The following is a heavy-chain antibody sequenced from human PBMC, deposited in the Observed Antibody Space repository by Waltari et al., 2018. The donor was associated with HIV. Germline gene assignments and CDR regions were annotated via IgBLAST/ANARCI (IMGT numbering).Heavy chain of an antibody. CDR3: ARRYSSGNNSAGY. CDR1: GYTFTSYD. D-gene: IGHD3-10*01. CDR2: MNPNSVNT. V-gene: IGHV1-8*01. J-gene: IGHJ4*02. Sequence: QVQLVQSGAEVKKPGASVKVSCEASGYTFTSYDINWVRQATGQGLEWMGWMNPNSVNTGDAQKFQGGVTMTRNTSISTAYMERSSLRSEDTAVYYGARRYSSGNNSAGYWGQGTLVTVSS.